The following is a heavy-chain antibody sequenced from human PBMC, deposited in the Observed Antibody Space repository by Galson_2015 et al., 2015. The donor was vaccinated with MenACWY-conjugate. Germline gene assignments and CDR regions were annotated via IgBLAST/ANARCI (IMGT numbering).Heavy chain of an antibody. J-gene: IGHJ5*02. CDR2: ICSGSTT. Sequence: SLRFSCAASGFTVSTSCMSWVRQAPGEGLEWVSIICSGSTTKYADSVKGRFTISGDNSKSTVYLQMNSLRVEDTAMYYCARSGVGYGERWHDPWGQGTLVTVSS. CDR3: ARSGVGYGERWHDP. V-gene: IGHV3-53*01. D-gene: IGHD3-3*01. CDR1: GFTVSTSC.